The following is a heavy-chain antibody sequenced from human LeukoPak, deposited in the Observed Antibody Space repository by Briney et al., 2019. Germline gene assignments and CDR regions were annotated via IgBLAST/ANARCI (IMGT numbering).Heavy chain of an antibody. J-gene: IGHJ4*02. D-gene: IGHD6-19*01. CDR3: AGPTYSSPHY. CDR2: ISGSGGST. V-gene: IGHV3-23*01. CDR1: GFTFSSYG. Sequence: GGSLRLSCAASGFTFSSYGMSWVRQAPGKGLEWVSAISGSGGSTYYADSVKGRFTISRDNSKNTLYLQMNSLRAEDTAVYYCAGPTYSSPHYWGQGTLVTVSS.